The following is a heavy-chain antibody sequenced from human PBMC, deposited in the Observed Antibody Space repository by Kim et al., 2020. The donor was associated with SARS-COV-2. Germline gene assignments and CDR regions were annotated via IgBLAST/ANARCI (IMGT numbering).Heavy chain of an antibody. D-gene: IGHD3-10*01. CDR2: IYYSGST. CDR1: GGSISSYY. V-gene: IGHV4-59*13. Sequence: SETLSLTCTVSGGSISSYYWSWIRQPPGKGLEWIGYIYYSGSTNYNPSLKSRVTISVDTSKNQFSLKLSSVTAADTAVYYCASLYYGSGSYVSGFDYWGQGTLVTVSS. CDR3: ASLYYGSGSYVSGFDY. J-gene: IGHJ4*02.